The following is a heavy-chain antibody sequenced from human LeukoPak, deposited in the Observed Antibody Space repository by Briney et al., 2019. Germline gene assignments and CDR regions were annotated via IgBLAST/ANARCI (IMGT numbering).Heavy chain of an antibody. D-gene: IGHD2-15*01. CDR2: IYTSGST. V-gene: IGHV4-4*07. J-gene: IGHJ5*02. CDR1: GGSISSYY. CDR3: ARGHRVNQGNCSGGSCYDVFDP. Sequence: KPSETLSLTCTVSGGSISSYYWSWIRQPAGKGLEWIGRIYTSGSTNYNPSLKSRVTMSVDTSKNQFSLKLSSVTAADTAVYYCARGHRVNQGNCSGGSCYDVFDPWGQGTLVTVSS.